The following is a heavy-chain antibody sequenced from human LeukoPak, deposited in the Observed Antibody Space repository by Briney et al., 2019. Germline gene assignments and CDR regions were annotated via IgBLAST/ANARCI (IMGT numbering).Heavy chain of an antibody. D-gene: IGHD1-26*01. CDR3: ATGATSGSEAFDI. CDR1: GFTFSSYA. V-gene: IGHV3-33*01. CDR2: IWYDGSNK. Sequence: AGGSLRLSCAASGFTFSSYAMHWVRQAPGKGLEWVAVIWYDGSNKYYADSVKGRFTISRDNSRNTLFLQMNSLRAEDTAVYYCATGATSGSEAFDIWGQGTMVTVSS. J-gene: IGHJ3*02.